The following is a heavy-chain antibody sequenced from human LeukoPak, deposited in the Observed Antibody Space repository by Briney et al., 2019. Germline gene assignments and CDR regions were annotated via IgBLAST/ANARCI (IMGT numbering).Heavy chain of an antibody. J-gene: IGHJ4*02. CDR2: ISYDGSNK. CDR1: GFTFRRHG. D-gene: IGHD6-13*01. V-gene: IGHV3-30*18. CDR3: AKDRSSSWSFDY. Sequence: RRSLRLSCAASGFTFRRHGMHWVRQAPGKGLEWVAVISYDGSNKNYADSVKGRFTISRDNSKNTLYLQMNSLRAEDTAVYYCAKDRSSSWSFDYWGQGTLVTVSS.